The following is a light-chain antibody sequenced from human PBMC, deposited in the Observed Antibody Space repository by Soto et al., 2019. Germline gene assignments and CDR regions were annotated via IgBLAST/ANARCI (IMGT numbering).Light chain of an antibody. CDR3: QQFSHDSWP. Sequence: IELTQSPSSLSASVGDRVTITCRASPGSSTSFAWYQHKPGKPPKLLIYASSTLHSGVPSRFRGSGPGTEVSLTITSLQPEDFATYFCQQFSHDSWPIGQGTKVDIK. J-gene: IGKJ1*01. V-gene: IGKV1-9*01. CDR1: PGSSTS. CDR2: ASS.